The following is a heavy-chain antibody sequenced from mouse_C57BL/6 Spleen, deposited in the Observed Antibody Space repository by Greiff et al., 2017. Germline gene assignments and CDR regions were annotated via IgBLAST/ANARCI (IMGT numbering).Heavy chain of an antibody. CDR2: IYPRDGST. CDR1: GYTFTSYD. CDR3: ARTYYYGSSYLDC. V-gene: IGHV1-85*01. J-gene: IGHJ2*01. Sequence: VQLQQSGPELVKPGASVKLSCKASGYTFTSYDINWVKQRPGQGLEWIGWIYPRDGSTKYNEKFKGKATLTVDTSSSTAYMELHSLPSEDSAVYFCARTYYYGSSYLDCWGKGTTLTVSS. D-gene: IGHD1-1*01.